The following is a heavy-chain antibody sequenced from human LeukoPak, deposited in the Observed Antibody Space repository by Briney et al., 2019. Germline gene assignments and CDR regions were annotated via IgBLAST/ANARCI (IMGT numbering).Heavy chain of an antibody. D-gene: IGHD5-18*01. CDR2: ISWNSETI. CDR3: AKARGYSYGYFGGDFDY. J-gene: IGHJ4*02. Sequence: PGRSLRLSCAVSGFTFDDYAMHWVRQVPGKGLEWVSGISWNSETIGYADSVKGRFTISRDNSKNTLYLQMNSLRAEDTAVYYCAKARGYSYGYFGGDFDYWGQGTLVTVSS. V-gene: IGHV3-9*01. CDR1: GFTFDDYA.